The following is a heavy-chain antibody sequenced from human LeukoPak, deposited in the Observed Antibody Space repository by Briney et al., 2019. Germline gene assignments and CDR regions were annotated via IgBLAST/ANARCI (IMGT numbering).Heavy chain of an antibody. CDR3: ARDPAWLYFHF. CDR2: IYYSGST. D-gene: IGHD3-22*01. J-gene: IGHJ1*01. V-gene: IGHV4-59*01. CDR1: GGSISSYY. Sequence: PSETLSLTCTVSGGSISSYYWSWIRQSPGKGLEWIGYIYYSGSTNYNPSLKSRVTISVDTSKNQFSLKLSSVTAADTAVYYCARDPAWLYFHFWGQGTLVTVSS.